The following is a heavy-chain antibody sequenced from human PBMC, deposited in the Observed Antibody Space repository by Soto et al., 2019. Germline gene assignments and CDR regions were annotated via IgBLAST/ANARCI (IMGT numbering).Heavy chain of an antibody. Sequence: PGGSLRLSCAASGFTFSNAWMSWVRQAPGKGLEWVGRIKSKTDGGTTDYAAPVKGRFTISRDDSKNTLYLQMNSLKTEDTAAYYCTTADDVLRYFDLDYWGQGTLVTVSS. V-gene: IGHV3-15*01. CDR1: GFTFSNAW. J-gene: IGHJ4*02. CDR2: IKSKTDGGTT. D-gene: IGHD3-9*01. CDR3: TTADDVLRYFDLDY.